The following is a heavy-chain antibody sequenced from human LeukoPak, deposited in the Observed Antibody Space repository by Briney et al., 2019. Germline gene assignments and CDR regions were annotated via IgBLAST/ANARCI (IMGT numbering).Heavy chain of an antibody. D-gene: IGHD3-10*01. V-gene: IGHV1-18*01. CDR3: ARVLLWFGESPAYFDY. CDR2: ISAYNGNT. CDR1: GYTFTSYG. J-gene: IGHJ4*02. Sequence: ASVKVSCKASGYTFTSYGMSWVRQAPGQGLEWMGWISAYNGNTNYAQKLQGRVTMTTDTSTSTAYMELRSLRSDDTAVYYCARVLLWFGESPAYFDYWGQGTLVTVSS.